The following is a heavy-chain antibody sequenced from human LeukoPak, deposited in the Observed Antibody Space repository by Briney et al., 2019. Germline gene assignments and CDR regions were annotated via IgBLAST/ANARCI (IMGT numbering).Heavy chain of an antibody. CDR3: AKGRYYEIRGWFDP. CDR1: GFTFSNYG. D-gene: IGHD3-9*01. Sequence: RRSLRLSCAGSGFTFSNYGMHWVRQAPGKGLECVAVTSYDGNTNYYADSVRGRFTISRDNSKNTLYLQMNSLRPDDTANYYCAKGRYYEIRGWFDPWGQGTLVTVSS. V-gene: IGHV3-30*18. J-gene: IGHJ5*02. CDR2: TSYDGNTN.